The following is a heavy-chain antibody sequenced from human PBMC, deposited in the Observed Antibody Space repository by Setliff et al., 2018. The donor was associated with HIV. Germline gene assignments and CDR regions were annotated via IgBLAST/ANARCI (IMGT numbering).Heavy chain of an antibody. CDR1: GFTFDDYA. CDR2: ISWNSGSI. V-gene: IGHV3-9*01. CDR3: AKSGGSFTI. D-gene: IGHD2-15*01. J-gene: IGHJ3*02. Sequence: GGSLRLSCAASGFTFDDYAMHWVRQAPGKGLEWVPGISWNSGSIGYADSVKGRFTISRDNAKNSLYLQMNSLRAEDTALYYCAKSGGSFTIWGQGTMVTVSS.